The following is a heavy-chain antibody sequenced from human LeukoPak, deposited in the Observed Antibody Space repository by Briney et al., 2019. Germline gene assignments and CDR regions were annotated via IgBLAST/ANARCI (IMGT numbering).Heavy chain of an antibody. J-gene: IGHJ4*02. CDR2: IYYSGST. Sequence: SETLSLTCTVSGGSISSSSYYWGWIRQPPGKGLEWIGSIYYSGSTYYNPSLKSRVTISVDTSKNQFSLKLSSVTAADTAVYYCARGPGIAVAGTGGVDYWGQGTLVTVSS. V-gene: IGHV4-39*07. D-gene: IGHD6-19*01. CDR3: ARGPGIAVAGTGGVDY. CDR1: GGSISSSSYY.